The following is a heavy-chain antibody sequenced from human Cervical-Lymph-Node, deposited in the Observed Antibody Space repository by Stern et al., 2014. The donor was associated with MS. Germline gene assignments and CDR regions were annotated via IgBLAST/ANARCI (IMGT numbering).Heavy chain of an antibody. D-gene: IGHD3-10*01. Sequence: EVQLVESGAEVKKPGESLKISCKGSGYSFTSHWIGWVRQMPGKGLEWMGIIYPGDSDTRYSPSFQGQVTISVDKSISTAYLQWSSLKASDSAMYYCARKALGVTRTNNWFDPWGQGTLVTVSS. CDR1: GYSFTSHW. CDR3: ARKALGVTRTNNWFDP. CDR2: IYPGDSDT. J-gene: IGHJ5*02. V-gene: IGHV5-51*03.